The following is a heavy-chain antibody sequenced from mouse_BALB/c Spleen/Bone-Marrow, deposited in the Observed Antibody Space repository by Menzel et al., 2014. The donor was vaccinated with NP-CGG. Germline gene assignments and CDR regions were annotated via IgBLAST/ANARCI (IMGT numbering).Heavy chain of an antibody. CDR3: GRGVNYYGSSFFAY. D-gene: IGHD1-1*01. J-gene: IGHJ3*01. CDR2: IYPVSGET. CDR1: GYTFTDHI. Sequence: LQESGAELASPGASVTLSCKASGYTFTDHIMNWVKRRPGQGLEWIGRIYPVSGETNYNQKFMGKATFSVDRSSSTVYMVLNSLTSEDPAVYYCGRGVNYYGSSFFAYWGQGTLVTVSA. V-gene: IGHV1-11*01.